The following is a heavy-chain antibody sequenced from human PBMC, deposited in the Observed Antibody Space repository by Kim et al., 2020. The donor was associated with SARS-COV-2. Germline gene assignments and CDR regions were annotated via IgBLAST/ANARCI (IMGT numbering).Heavy chain of an antibody. CDR2: ISSSSTYI. CDR1: GFTFSSYS. CDR3: ARGPYDILTSYYSLDY. V-gene: IGHV3-21*01. J-gene: IGHJ4*02. D-gene: IGHD3-9*01. Sequence: GGSLRLSCAASGFTFSSYSMNWVRQAPGKGLEWVSSISSSSTYIHYPDSVKGRFTISRDNAKNSLYLQMNSLRAEDTAVYYCARGPYDILTSYYSLDYWGQGTLVTVSS.